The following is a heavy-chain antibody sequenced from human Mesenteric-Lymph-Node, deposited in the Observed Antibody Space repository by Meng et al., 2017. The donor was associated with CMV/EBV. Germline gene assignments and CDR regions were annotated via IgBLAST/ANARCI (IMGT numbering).Heavy chain of an antibody. D-gene: IGHD3-3*01. CDR1: GLTLNTYG. CDR2: LHYDGGEK. Sequence: GESLKISCAVSGLTLNTYGMHWVRQAPGKGLEWVAFLHYDGGEKYYGDSVQDRFTISRDISKNTLYLQMDSLRPEDTAIYYCATDPHDFWSGKNWFDFWGQGTTVTVSS. CDR3: ATDPHDFWSGKNWFDF. J-gene: IGHJ5*01. V-gene: IGHV3-30*02.